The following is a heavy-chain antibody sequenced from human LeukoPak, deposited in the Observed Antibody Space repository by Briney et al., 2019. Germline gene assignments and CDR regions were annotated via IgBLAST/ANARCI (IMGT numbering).Heavy chain of an antibody. J-gene: IGHJ4*02. V-gene: IGHV1-18*01. CDR3: AREEADSGSYYVDY. Sequence: ASVKVSCKASGYTFTNYGISWVRQAPGQGLEWMGWISTYNGNTNFAQKLQARVTLTTDTSTSTAYMELRSLRSDDTAVYYCAREEADSGSYYVDYWGQGTLVTVSS. CDR1: GYTFTNYG. D-gene: IGHD1-26*01. CDR2: ISTYNGNT.